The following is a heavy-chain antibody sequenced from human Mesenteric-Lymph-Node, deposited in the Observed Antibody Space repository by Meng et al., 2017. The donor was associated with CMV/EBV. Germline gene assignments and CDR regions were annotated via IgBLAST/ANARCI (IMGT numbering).Heavy chain of an antibody. D-gene: IGHD3-10*01. Sequence: GESLKISCTASGFTFNTYSINWVRQAPGKGLEWVSSITSSSNFIYYADSVKGRFTISRDNAKNSLYLQMNSLRAEDTAVYFCAREEYYASGSYPDAFDIWGQGTMVTVSS. V-gene: IGHV3-21*04. CDR1: GFTFNTYS. J-gene: IGHJ3*02. CDR3: AREEYYASGSYPDAFDI. CDR2: ITSSSNFI.